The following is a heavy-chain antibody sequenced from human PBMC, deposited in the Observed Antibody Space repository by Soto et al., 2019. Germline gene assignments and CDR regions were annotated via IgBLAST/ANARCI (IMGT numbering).Heavy chain of an antibody. D-gene: IGHD3-3*01. V-gene: IGHV1-8*01. J-gene: IGHJ4*02. CDR3: ARGKRITIFGVGEYYFDY. CDR2: MNPNSGNT. CDR1: GYTFTSYD. Sequence: QVQLVQSGAEVKKPGASVKVSCKASGYTFTSYDINWVRQATGQGLEWMGWMNPNSGNTGNAQKFQGRVTMTRHTSISTAYMELSSLRSEDTAVYYCARGKRITIFGVGEYYFDYWGQGTLVPVSS.